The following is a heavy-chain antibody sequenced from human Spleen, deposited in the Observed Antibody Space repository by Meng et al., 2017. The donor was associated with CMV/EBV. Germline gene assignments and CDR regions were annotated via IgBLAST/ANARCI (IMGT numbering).Heavy chain of an antibody. CDR1: GFTFTRYG. V-gene: IGHV3-30*04. Sequence: GESLKISCAASGFTFTRYGLHWVRQAPGKALEWLAVVSFDGTNIFYADSVKGRFTISRDNSKNTLFLQMNNVRVEDTAVYYCARDSPEVGYDYWGQGTLVTVSS. D-gene: IGHD1-26*01. CDR2: VSFDGTNI. CDR3: ARDSPEVGYDY. J-gene: IGHJ4*02.